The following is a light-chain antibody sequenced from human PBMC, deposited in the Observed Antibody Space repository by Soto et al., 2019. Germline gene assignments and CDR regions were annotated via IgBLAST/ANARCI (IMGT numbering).Light chain of an antibody. J-gene: IGKJ5*01. V-gene: IGKV1-39*01. CDR2: AAS. Sequence: DIQMTQSPSSLSASVGDRVTITCRASQGISSYLAWYQQKPGKAPKLLIYAASTLQSGVPSRFSGSGSGTDFTLTIGSLQPEDFATYYCQQSYSPPPITFGQGTRLEIK. CDR3: QQSYSPPPIT. CDR1: QGISSY.